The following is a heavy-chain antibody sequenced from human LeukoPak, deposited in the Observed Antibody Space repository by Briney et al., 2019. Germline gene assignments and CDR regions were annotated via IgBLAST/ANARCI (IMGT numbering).Heavy chain of an antibody. D-gene: IGHD2-2*01. CDR2: IYYSGST. J-gene: IGHJ6*03. CDR3: ARHALGIVVVPAAISYYYYYMDV. Sequence: SETLSLTCTVSGGSISSYYWGWIRQPPGKGLEWIGSIYYSGSTYYNPSLKSRVTISVDTSKNQFSLKLSSVTAADTAVYYCARHALGIVVVPAAISYYYYYMDVWGKGTTVTVSS. CDR1: GGSISSYY. V-gene: IGHV4-39*01.